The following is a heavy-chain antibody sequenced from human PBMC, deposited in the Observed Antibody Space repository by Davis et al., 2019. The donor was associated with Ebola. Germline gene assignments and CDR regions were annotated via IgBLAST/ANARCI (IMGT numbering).Heavy chain of an antibody. D-gene: IGHD1-14*01. J-gene: IGHJ6*02. V-gene: IGHV3-7*01. CDR1: GFTFSSYW. Sequence: GESLKISCAASGFTFSSYWMSWVRQAPGKGLEWVANIKQDGSEKYYVDSVKGRFTISRDNSKNTLYLQMNSLRAEDTAVYYCARNNYYYYYGMDVWGQGTTVTVSS. CDR2: IKQDGSEK. CDR3: ARNNYYYYYGMDV.